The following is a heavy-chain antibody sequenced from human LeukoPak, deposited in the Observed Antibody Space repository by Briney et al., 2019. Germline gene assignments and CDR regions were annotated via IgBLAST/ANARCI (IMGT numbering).Heavy chain of an antibody. CDR3: ASDYGGNSKGDY. V-gene: IGHV4-31*03. CDR2: IYYSGST. CDR1: GVSISSGGHY. Sequence: SETLSLTCTVSGVSISSGGHYWSWIRQHPGKGLEWIGNIYYSGSTYYNPSLKSRVTISVDTSKNQFSLKLSSVTAADTAVYYCASDYGGNSKGDYWGQGTLVTVSP. J-gene: IGHJ4*02. D-gene: IGHD4-23*01.